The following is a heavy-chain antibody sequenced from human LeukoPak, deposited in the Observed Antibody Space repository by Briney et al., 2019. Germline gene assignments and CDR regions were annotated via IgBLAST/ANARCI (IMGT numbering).Heavy chain of an antibody. CDR2: INHRGGT. CDR1: GGSFSGYY. J-gene: IGHJ3*02. D-gene: IGHD6-19*01. Sequence: SETLSLTCAVFGGSFSGYYWSWIRQPPGRGLEWIGEINHRGGTNYNPSLKSRVSISVDTSKNQFSLNLRSVTAADTAVYYCVRELAVARAAFDMWGQGTVVTVSS. CDR3: VRELAVARAAFDM. V-gene: IGHV4-34*01.